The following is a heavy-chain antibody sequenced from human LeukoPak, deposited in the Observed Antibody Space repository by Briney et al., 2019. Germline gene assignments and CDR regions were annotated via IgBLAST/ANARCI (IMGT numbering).Heavy chain of an antibody. J-gene: IGHJ5*02. CDR1: GGSISSYY. CDR3: ARFQDWFDP. Sequence: SETLSLTCTVSGGSISSYYWSWIRQPPGKGLEWIGYIYTSESTNYNPSLKSRVTISVDTSKNQFSLKLSSVTAADTAVYYCARFQDWFDPWGQGTLVTVSS. CDR2: IYTSEST. V-gene: IGHV4-4*09.